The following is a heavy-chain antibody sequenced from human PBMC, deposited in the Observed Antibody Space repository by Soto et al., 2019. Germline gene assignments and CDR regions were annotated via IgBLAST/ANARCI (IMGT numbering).Heavy chain of an antibody. J-gene: IGHJ6*02. D-gene: IGHD6-19*01. Sequence: PGGSLRLSCAASGFTFSSYAMSWVRQAPGKGLERVSAISGSGGSTYYADSVKGRFTISRDNSKNTLYLQMNSLRAEDTAVYYCAKDERRIAVAGGGRAYYYYGMDVWGQGTTVTVSS. CDR3: AKDERRIAVAGGGRAYYYYGMDV. V-gene: IGHV3-23*01. CDR2: ISGSGGST. CDR1: GFTFSSYA.